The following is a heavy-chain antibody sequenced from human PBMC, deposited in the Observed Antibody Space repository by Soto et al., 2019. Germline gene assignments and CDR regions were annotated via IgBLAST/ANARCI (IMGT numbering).Heavy chain of an antibody. D-gene: IGHD3-3*01. CDR2: VHDIGST. CDR1: GAAIICSGYY. Sequence: DTLSLTFTVSGAAIICSGYYWCCIRQSPGKGVGGIGYVHDIGSTEYNPSLHRPLTISIDPSKKQFSRGLTAVTSTDTGVYYCAREHTFWSGFAFAMDVWGRGITVTVSS. V-gene: IGHV4-61*08. CDR3: AREHTFWSGFAFAMDV. J-gene: IGHJ6*02.